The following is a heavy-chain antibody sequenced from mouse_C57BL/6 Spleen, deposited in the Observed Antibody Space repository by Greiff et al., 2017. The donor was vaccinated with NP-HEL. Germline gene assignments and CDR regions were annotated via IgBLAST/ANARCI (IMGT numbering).Heavy chain of an antibody. CDR3: ARGQDYYDYDEGIWIDC. Sequence: EVQLQQSGPELVKPGASVKISCKASGYSFTGYYMNWVKQSPEKSLEWIGEINPSTGGTTYNQKFKAKATLTVDKSSSTAYLQLKDLTSEDSAVYCCARGQDYYDYDEGIWIDCWGQGTTVTVSS. CDR2: INPSTGGT. V-gene: IGHV1-42*01. CDR1: GYSFTGYY. D-gene: IGHD2-4*01. J-gene: IGHJ4*01.